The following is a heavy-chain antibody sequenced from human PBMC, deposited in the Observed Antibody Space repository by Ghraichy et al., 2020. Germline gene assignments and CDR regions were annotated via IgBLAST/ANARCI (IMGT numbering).Heavy chain of an antibody. Sequence: GGSLRLSCAASGFTFSSYGMHWVRQAPGKGLEWVAVISYDGSNKYYADSVKGRFTISRDNSKNTLYLQMNSLRAEDTAVYYCAKLGRSVVPEPIGEFDYWGQGTLVTVSS. V-gene: IGHV3-30*18. CDR1: GFTFSSYG. CDR3: AKLGRSVVPEPIGEFDY. J-gene: IGHJ4*02. CDR2: ISYDGSNK. D-gene: IGHD2-2*01.